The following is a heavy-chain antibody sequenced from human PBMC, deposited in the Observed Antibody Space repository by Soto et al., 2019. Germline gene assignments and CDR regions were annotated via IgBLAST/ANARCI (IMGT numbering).Heavy chain of an antibody. CDR2: ISAYNGNT. CDR3: ARQGFWSGYDQAVGWFDP. CDR1: GYTFTSYG. V-gene: IGHV1-18*01. J-gene: IGHJ5*02. Sequence: ASVKVSCKASGYTFTSYGISWVRQAPGQGLEWMGWISAYNGNTNYAQKLQGRVTMTTDTSTSTAYMELRSLRSDDTAVYYCARQGFWSGYDQAVGWFDPWGQGTLVTVSS. D-gene: IGHD3-3*01.